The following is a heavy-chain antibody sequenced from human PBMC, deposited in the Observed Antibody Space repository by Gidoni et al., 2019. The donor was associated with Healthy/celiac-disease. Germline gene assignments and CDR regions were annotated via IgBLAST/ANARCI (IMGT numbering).Heavy chain of an antibody. Sequence: QVQLQESGPGLVKPSETLSLTCTVPGGSISSYYWSWIRQPPGKGREWIGYIYYSGSTNYNPSLKIRVTISVDTSKNQFSLKLSSVTAADTAVYYCAREEQWLALDYWGQGTLVTVSS. CDR2: IYYSGST. CDR1: GGSISSYY. J-gene: IGHJ4*02. CDR3: AREEQWLALDY. D-gene: IGHD6-19*01. V-gene: IGHV4-59*01.